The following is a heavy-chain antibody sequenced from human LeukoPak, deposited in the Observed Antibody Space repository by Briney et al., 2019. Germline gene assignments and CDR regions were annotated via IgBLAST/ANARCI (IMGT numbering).Heavy chain of an antibody. CDR3: ARAYYYYNMDV. V-gene: IGHV3-74*01. J-gene: IGHJ6*03. Sequence: PGGSLRLSCAASGFTSSGYWMHWVRQAPGKGLVWVSRCNNDGTTTNYADSVKGRFTVPRDKAKNTLYLQMNSLRAEDTAVYYCARAYYYYNMDVWGKGTTVTVSS. CDR1: GFTSSGYW. CDR2: CNNDGTTT.